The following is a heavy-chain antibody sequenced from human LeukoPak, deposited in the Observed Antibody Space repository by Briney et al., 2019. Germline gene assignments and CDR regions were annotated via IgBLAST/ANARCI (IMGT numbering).Heavy chain of an antibody. CDR2: IKSKTDGGTT. CDR3: TTEGGSYYGTFGY. J-gene: IGHJ4*02. Sequence: GGSLRLSCVASGFTFSRYDMHWVRQAPGKGLEWVGRIKSKTDGGTTDYAAPVKGRFTISRDDSKNTLYLQMNSLKTEDTAVYYCTTEGGSYYGTFGYWGQGTLVTVSS. V-gene: IGHV3-15*01. D-gene: IGHD1-26*01. CDR1: GFTFSRYD.